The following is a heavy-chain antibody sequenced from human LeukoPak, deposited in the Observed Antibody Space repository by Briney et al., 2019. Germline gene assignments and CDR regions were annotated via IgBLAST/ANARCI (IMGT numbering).Heavy chain of an antibody. J-gene: IGHJ3*02. CDR2: ISSSGSYI. V-gene: IGHV3-21*01. CDR3: ARLMGATTIFDI. D-gene: IGHD1-26*01. CDR1: GFTFSSYE. Sequence: PGGSLRLSCAASGFTFSSYEMNWVRQAPGKGLEWVSSISSSGSYIYYADSLKGRFTISRDNAKSSLFLQMNSLRVEDTAVFYCARLMGATTIFDIWGQGTTVTVSS.